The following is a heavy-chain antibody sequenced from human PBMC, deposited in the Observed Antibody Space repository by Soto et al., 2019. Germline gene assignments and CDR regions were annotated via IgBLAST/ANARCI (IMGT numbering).Heavy chain of an antibody. CDR1: GGSINNGNYF. J-gene: IGHJ6*02. D-gene: IGHD2-15*01. CDR3: ASNGDYGGSQGGMDV. V-gene: IGHV4-31*03. CDR2: IYYSGST. Sequence: QVRLEESGPGLVKPSQTLSLICTVSGGSINNGNYFWNWIRHHPENGLEWIGYIYYSGSTRYNPSLKNRSTMSIDTSKNQFSLRLNSVTAADTAVYFCASNGDYGGSQGGMDVWGRGTTVMVSS.